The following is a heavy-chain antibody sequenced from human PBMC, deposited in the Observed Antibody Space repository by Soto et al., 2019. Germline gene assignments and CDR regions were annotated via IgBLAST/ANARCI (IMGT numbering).Heavy chain of an antibody. CDR2: FDPDDGET. D-gene: IGHD3-3*01. J-gene: IGHJ6*03. V-gene: IGHV1-24*01. Sequence: ASVMVSFTVSGYTFTALSMHLVRQAPGKGLEWMGGFDPDDGETIYAQKFQGRVTMTTDTSTSTAYMELSSLRSEDTAVYYCAGAKYYDFWSGYMDVWGKGTTVTVSS. CDR3: AGAKYYDFWSGYMDV. CDR1: GYTFTALS.